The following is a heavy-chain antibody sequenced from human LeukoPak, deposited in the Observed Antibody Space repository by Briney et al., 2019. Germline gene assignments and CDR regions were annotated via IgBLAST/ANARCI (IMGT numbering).Heavy chain of an antibody. V-gene: IGHV3-23*01. CDR1: GFTFSSCA. J-gene: IGHJ3*02. Sequence: GGSLRLSCAASGFTFSSCAMSWVRQAPGKGLEWVSAISGSGGSTYYADSVKGRFTISRDNSKNTLYLQMNSLRAEDTAVYYCAKAGGLMVVTVGDAFDIWGQGTMVTVSS. CDR2: ISGSGGST. D-gene: IGHD2-21*02. CDR3: AKAGGLMVVTVGDAFDI.